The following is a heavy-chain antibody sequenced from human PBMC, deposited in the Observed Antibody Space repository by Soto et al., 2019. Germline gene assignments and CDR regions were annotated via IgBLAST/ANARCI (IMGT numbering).Heavy chain of an antibody. CDR3: ARRYYDSSGYYYVPFDY. Sequence: PSETLSLTCAVYGGSFSGYYWSWIRQPPGKGLEWIGEINHSGSTNYNPSLKSRVTISVDTSKNQFSLKLSSVTAADTAVYYCARRYYDSSGYYYVPFDYWGQGTLVTVSS. V-gene: IGHV4-34*01. CDR2: INHSGST. CDR1: GGSFSGYY. J-gene: IGHJ4*02. D-gene: IGHD3-22*01.